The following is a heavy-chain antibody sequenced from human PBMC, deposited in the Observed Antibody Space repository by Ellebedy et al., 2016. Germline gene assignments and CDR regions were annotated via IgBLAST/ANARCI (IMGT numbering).Heavy chain of an antibody. CDR1: GFTVSSNY. D-gene: IGHD6-19*01. Sequence: GGSLRLSCAASGFTVSSNYMNWVRQAPGKGPAWVAVIWSDGTKKYYTDSVRGRFTISRDTSKNTLYMQMDSLRAEDTAVYYCTRGGAVAGGFDYWGQGTLVTVSS. CDR2: IWSDGTKK. V-gene: IGHV3-33*08. CDR3: TRGGAVAGGFDY. J-gene: IGHJ4*02.